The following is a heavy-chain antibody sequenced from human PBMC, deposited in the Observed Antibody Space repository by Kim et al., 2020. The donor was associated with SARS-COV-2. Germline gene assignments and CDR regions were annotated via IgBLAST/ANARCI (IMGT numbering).Heavy chain of an antibody. V-gene: IGHV3-53*01. J-gene: IGHJ4*02. D-gene: IGHD3-3*01. CDR1: GFTVSSNY. CDR2: IYSGGST. Sequence: GALRLSCAASGFTVSSNYMSWVRQAPGKGLEWVSVIYSGGSTYYADSVKGRFTISRDNSKNTLYLQMNSLRAEDTGVYYCALGAYYDFWSGFDYWGQGTLVTVSS. CDR3: ALGAYYDFWSGFDY.